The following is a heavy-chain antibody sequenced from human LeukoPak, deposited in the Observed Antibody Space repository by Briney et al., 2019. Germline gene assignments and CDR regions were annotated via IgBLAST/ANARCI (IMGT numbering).Heavy chain of an antibody. CDR2: IYYSGST. J-gene: IGHJ4*02. D-gene: IGHD5-24*01. Sequence: SETLSLTCTVSGGSISSSSYYWGWIRQPPGKGLEWIGSIYYSGSTYYNPSLKSRVTISVDTSKNQFSLKLSSVTAADTAVYYRARREMAFDYWGQGTLVTVSS. CDR3: ARREMAFDY. V-gene: IGHV4-39*01. CDR1: GGSISSSSYY.